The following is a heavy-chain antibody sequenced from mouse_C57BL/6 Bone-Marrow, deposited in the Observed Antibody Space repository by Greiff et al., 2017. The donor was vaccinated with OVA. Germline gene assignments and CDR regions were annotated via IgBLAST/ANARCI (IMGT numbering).Heavy chain of an antibody. V-gene: IGHV2-2*01. CDR3: ASPVVDGYWYFGV. J-gene: IGHJ1*03. CDR1: GFSLTSYG. D-gene: IGHD1-1*01. CDR2: IWSGGST. Sequence: VKLQESGPGLVQPSQSLSITCTVSGFSLTSYGVHWVRQSPGKGLEWLGVIWSGGSTDYNAAFISRLSISKDNSKSQVFFKMNSLQADDTAIYYCASPVVDGYWYFGVWGTGTTVTVSS.